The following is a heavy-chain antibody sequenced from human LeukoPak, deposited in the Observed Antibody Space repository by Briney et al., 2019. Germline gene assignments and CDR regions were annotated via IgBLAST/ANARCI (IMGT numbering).Heavy chain of an antibody. CDR1: GGSFSGYY. D-gene: IGHD3-16*02. CDR3: ARSYDYVWGSYRYNWFDP. V-gene: IGHV4-34*01. CDR2: INHSGST. Sequence: SETLSLTCAVYGGSFSGYYWSWIRHPPGKGLEWIGEINHSGSTNYNPSLKSRVTISVDTSKNQFSLKLSSVTAADTAVYYCARSYDYVWGSYRYNWFDPWGQGTLVTVSS. J-gene: IGHJ5*02.